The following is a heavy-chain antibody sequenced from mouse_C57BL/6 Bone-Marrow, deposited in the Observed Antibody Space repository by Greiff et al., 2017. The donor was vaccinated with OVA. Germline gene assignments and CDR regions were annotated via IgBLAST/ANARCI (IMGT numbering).Heavy chain of an antibody. D-gene: IGHD2-3*01. Sequence: EVQRVESGGDLVKPGGSLKLSCAASGFTFSSYGMSWVRQTPDKRLEWVATISSGGSYTYYPDSVKGRFTISRDNAKNTLYLQMSSLKSEDTAMYYCARQEWMVTPLWYFDVWGTGTTVTVSS. CDR3: ARQEWMVTPLWYFDV. J-gene: IGHJ1*03. V-gene: IGHV5-6*01. CDR1: GFTFSSYG. CDR2: ISSGGSYT.